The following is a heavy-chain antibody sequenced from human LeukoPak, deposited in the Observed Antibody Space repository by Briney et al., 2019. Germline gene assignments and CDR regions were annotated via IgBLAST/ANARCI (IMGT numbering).Heavy chain of an antibody. J-gene: IGHJ6*02. D-gene: IGHD3-3*01. Sequence: ASVKVSCKASGGTFSSYAITWVRQAPGQGLEWMGTINPSGGTTRYAQRFQGRVTMTGDTSTSTVYMELSSLRSEDTAVYYCARAYYDSWSGYYGFYYYYGMDVWGQGTTVTVSS. CDR3: ARAYYDSWSGYYGFYYYYGMDV. CDR1: GGTFSSYA. V-gene: IGHV1-46*01. CDR2: INPSGGTT.